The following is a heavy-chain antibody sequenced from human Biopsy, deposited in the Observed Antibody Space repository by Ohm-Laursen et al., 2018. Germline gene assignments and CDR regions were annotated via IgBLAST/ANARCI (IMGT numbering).Heavy chain of an antibody. Sequence: GTLSLTCTVSGGSVSSNVAYWAWIRQPPGKGLESIGSIFYSGITYYNPSLQSRVSMSVDTSKNQFSLNVTSVTAADTAVYYCAGHPTGFWFGPWGQGTLVIVSS. CDR3: AGHPTGFWFGP. CDR2: IFYSGIT. CDR1: GGSVSSNVAY. J-gene: IGHJ5*02. V-gene: IGHV4-39*01.